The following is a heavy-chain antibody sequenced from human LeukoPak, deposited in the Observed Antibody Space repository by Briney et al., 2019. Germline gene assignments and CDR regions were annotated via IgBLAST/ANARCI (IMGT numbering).Heavy chain of an antibody. CDR1: GFTFDNYA. J-gene: IGHJ4*02. CDR3: AKIGIAAAIDY. Sequence: GGSLRLSCAASGFTFDNYAMSWVRQAPGKGLEWVSAIGGSGDSTYYTDSVKGRFTMSRDNSKNTLYLQMNSLRAEDTAVYYCAKIGIAAAIDYWGQGTLVTVSS. CDR2: IGGSGDST. D-gene: IGHD6-13*01. V-gene: IGHV3-23*01.